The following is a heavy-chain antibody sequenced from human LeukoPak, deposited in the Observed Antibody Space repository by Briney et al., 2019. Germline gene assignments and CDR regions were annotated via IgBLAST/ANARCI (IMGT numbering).Heavy chain of an antibody. CDR3: AGVPGTYHY. Sequence: ASVKVSCKASGDTFTGYYIHWVRQAPGQGLEWMGWINANSGGTSYAQKFQGRVIMTRDTSISTAYMELSRLRSDDTAVYYCAGVPGTYHYWGQGTLVTVSS. V-gene: IGHV1-2*02. D-gene: IGHD2-21*01. CDR2: INANSGGT. CDR1: GDTFTGYY. J-gene: IGHJ4*02.